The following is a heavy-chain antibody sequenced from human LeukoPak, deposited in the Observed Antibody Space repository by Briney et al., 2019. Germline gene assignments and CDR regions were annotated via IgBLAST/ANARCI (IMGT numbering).Heavy chain of an antibody. D-gene: IGHD6-13*01. V-gene: IGHV3-48*03. J-gene: IGHJ4*02. CDR1: GFTFSSYE. Sequence: GGSLGLSCAASGFTFSSYEMNWVRQAPGKGLEWVSYISSSGSTIYYADSVKGRFTISRDNAKNSLYLQMNSLRAEDTAVYYCARGGVLTAAGTDYWGQGTLVTVSS. CDR2: ISSSGSTI. CDR3: ARGGVLTAAGTDY.